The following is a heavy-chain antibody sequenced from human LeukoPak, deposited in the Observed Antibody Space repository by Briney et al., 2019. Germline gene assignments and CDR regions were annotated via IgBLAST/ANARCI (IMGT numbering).Heavy chain of an antibody. J-gene: IGHJ4*02. CDR2: ISSSSSYI. V-gene: IGHV3-21*01. Sequence: RTGGSLRLSCAASGFTFSSYSMHWVRQAPGKGLEWVSSISSSSSYIYYADSVKGRFTISRDNAKNSLYLQMNSLRAEDTAVYYCARVLGTWVSPIDYWGQGTLVTVSS. D-gene: IGHD6-13*01. CDR3: ARVLGTWVSPIDY. CDR1: GFTFSSYS.